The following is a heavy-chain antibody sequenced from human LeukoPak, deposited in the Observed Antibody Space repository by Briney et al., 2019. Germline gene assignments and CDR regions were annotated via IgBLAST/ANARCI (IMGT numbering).Heavy chain of an antibody. CDR2: ITVNNGYT. J-gene: IGHJ4*02. V-gene: IGHV1-18*01. CDR3: AKVHCISTNCNHIWTYFDY. D-gene: IGHD2-2*01. Sequence: GASVKVSCKAAGYTLTSHGFIWLRRAPGQGLGWMGWITVNNGYTKYAQELQGRVTMTTDTSTSTAYMELRSLRSDDTAVYYCAKVHCISTNCNHIWTYFDYWGQGTLVTVSS. CDR1: GYTLTSHG.